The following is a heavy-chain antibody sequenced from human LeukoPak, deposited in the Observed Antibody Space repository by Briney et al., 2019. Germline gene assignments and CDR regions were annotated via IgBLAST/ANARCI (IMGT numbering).Heavy chain of an antibody. CDR1: GYTFTSYG. CDR2: INPNSGGT. D-gene: IGHD3-10*01. Sequence: ASVKVSCKASGYTFTSYGISWVRQAPGQGLEWMGWINPNSGGTNYAQKFQGRVTMTRDTSISTAYMELSRLRSDDTAVYYCARDAMVRGVSYYYYMDVWGKGTTVTVSS. V-gene: IGHV1-2*02. J-gene: IGHJ6*03. CDR3: ARDAMVRGVSYYYYMDV.